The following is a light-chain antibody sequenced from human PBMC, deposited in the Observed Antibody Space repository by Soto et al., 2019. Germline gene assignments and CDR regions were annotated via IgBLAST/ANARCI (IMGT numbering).Light chain of an antibody. CDR1: SSDVGAFSY. CDR3: SSYTTSRTVV. CDR2: EVT. Sequence: QSVLTQPASVSGSPGQSITISCTGTSSDVGAFSYVSWFQHLPGKAPKLLIFEVTNRPSGVSNRFSGSQSGNTASLTISGLQAEDEADYYCSSYTTSRTVVFGGGTKLTVL. J-gene: IGLJ2*01. V-gene: IGLV2-14*01.